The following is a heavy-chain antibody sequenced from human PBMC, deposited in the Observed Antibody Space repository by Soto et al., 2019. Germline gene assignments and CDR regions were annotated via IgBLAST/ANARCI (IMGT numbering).Heavy chain of an antibody. CDR1: GSTFTSYG. CDR2: ISAYNGNT. J-gene: IGHJ4*02. D-gene: IGHD3-10*01. Sequence: ASLKVYCNTSGSTFTSYGISCVRQAPGQGLEWMGWISAYNGNTNYAQKLQGRVTMTTDTSTSTAYMELRSLRSDDTAVYYCARGRGAYYFDYWGQGTLVTVSS. CDR3: ARGRGAYYFDY. V-gene: IGHV1-18*01.